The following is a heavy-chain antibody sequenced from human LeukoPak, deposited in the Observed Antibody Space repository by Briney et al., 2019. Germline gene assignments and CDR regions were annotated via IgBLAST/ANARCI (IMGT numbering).Heavy chain of an antibody. CDR3: ARDPWVGEYGAFDI. D-gene: IGHD3-10*01. CDR2: ISSSSSYI. CDR1: GFTFSSYS. J-gene: IGHJ3*02. Sequence: SGGSLRLSCAASGFTFSSYSMNWVRQAPGKGLEWVSSISSSSSYIYYADSVKGRFTISRDNAKNSLYLQMSSLRAEDTALYYCARDPWVGEYGAFDIWGQGTMVTVSS. V-gene: IGHV3-21*01.